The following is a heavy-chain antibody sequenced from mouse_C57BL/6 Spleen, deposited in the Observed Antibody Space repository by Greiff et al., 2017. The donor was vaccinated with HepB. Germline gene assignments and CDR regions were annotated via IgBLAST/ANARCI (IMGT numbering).Heavy chain of an antibody. Sequence: EVQLVESGPGMVKPSQSLSLTCTVTGYSITSGYDWHWIRHFPGNKLEWMGYISYSGSTNYNPSLKSRISITHDTSKNHFFLKLNSVTTEDTATYYCALSYYGSSYGYAMDYWGQGTSVTVSS. CDR2: ISYSGST. CDR1: GYSITSGYD. J-gene: IGHJ4*01. V-gene: IGHV3-1*01. CDR3: ALSYYGSSYGYAMDY. D-gene: IGHD1-1*01.